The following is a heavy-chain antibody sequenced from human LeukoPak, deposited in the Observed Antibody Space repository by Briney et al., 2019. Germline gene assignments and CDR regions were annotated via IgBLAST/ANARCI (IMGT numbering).Heavy chain of an antibody. CDR1: GFTFSTYE. CDR2: ISSSGGST. Sequence: PGGSLRLSCAASGFTFSTYEMNWVRQAPGKGLEWISYISSSGGSTYYADSVKGRFTISRDNAKNSLYLQMDSLRADDTAVYYCAIWDFWGQGTLVTGPS. CDR3: AIWDF. J-gene: IGHJ4*02. V-gene: IGHV3-48*03.